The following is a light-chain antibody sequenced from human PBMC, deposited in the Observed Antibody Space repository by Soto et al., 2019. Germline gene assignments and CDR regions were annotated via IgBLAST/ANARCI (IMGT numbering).Light chain of an antibody. V-gene: IGKV1-13*02. CDR2: DAS. J-gene: IGKJ4*01. Sequence: AIQLAQSASSLSASVGDRVTITCRASQGISSALAWYQQKPGKAPKLLIYDASSLESGVPSRFSGSGSGTDFTLTISSLQPEDFATYYCQQFNSYPSLTFGGGTKVDIK. CDR3: QQFNSYPSLT. CDR1: QGISSA.